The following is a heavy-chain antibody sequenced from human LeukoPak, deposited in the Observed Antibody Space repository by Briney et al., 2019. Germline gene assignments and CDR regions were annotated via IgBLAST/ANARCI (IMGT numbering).Heavy chain of an antibody. Sequence: GRSLRLSCAASGFTFDDYAMHWVRQAPGKGLEWVSGISWNSGSIGYADSVKGRFTISRDNAKNSLYLQMNSLRAEDTAVYYCARGRIQLWFVGPFDYWGQGTLVTVSS. CDR1: GFTFDDYA. CDR2: ISWNSGSI. CDR3: ARGRIQLWFVGPFDY. V-gene: IGHV3-9*01. D-gene: IGHD5-18*01. J-gene: IGHJ4*02.